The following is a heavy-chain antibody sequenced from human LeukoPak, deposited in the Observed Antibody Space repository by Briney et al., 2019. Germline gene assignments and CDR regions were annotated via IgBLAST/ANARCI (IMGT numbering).Heavy chain of an antibody. J-gene: IGHJ4*02. CDR2: INTKGET. V-gene: IGHV4-4*09. CDR1: RVSMSAYQ. CDR3: ATSNDAKIAPFDH. Sequence: PSETLSLTCTVSRVSMSAYQWSWVRQSPEKGLEWIGCINTKGETSYNPSLKSRVTTSVDTSKSQFSLRLTSVTAADTAVYYCATSNDAKIAPFDHWGQGAPVTVSS. D-gene: IGHD2-21*01.